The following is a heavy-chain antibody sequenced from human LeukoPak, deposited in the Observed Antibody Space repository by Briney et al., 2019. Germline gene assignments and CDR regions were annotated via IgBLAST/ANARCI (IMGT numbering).Heavy chain of an antibody. CDR2: INHSGST. J-gene: IGHJ4*02. D-gene: IGHD3-10*01. Sequence: PSETLSLTCAVYGGSFSGYYWSWIRQPPGKGLEWIGEINHSGSTNYNPSLKSRVTISVDTSKNQFSLKLSSVTAADTAVYYCARAKGYRFGLFDYWGQGTLVTVSS. CDR1: GGSFSGYY. CDR3: ARAKGYRFGLFDY. V-gene: IGHV4-34*01.